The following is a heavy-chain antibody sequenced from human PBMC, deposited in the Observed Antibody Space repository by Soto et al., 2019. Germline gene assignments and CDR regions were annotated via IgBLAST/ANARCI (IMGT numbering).Heavy chain of an antibody. CDR3: ARVTAGLWFGETAIGY. CDR1: GYTFTSYA. J-gene: IGHJ4*02. V-gene: IGHV1-3*01. CDR2: INAGNGNT. Sequence: ASVKVSCKSSGYTFTSYAMHWVRQAPGQRLEWMGWINAGNGNTKYSQKFQGRVTITRDTSASTAYKELSSLRSEDTAVYYCARVTAGLWFGETAIGYWGQGTLVTVSS. D-gene: IGHD3-10*01.